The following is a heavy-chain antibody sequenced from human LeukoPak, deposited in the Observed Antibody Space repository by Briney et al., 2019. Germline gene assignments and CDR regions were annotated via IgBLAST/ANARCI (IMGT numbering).Heavy chain of an antibody. CDR1: GFSFGGYA. CDR3: ARGAFYYESSGYSSGAFDI. J-gene: IGHJ3*02. D-gene: IGHD3-22*01. Sequence: PGGSLRLSCAASGFSFGGYALHWVRQAPGKGLEWVASISWNSGDIVHADSVKGRFTISRDNSKNTLYLQMNSLRAEDTAVYYCARGAFYYESSGYSSGAFDIWGQGTMVTVSS. CDR2: ISWNSGDI. V-gene: IGHV3-9*01.